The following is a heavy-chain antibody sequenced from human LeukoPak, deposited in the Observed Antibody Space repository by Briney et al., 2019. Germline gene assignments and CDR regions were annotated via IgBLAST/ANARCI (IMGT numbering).Heavy chain of an antibody. CDR3: ATVRRGQLRSNYYYYYMDV. Sequence: GGSLRLSCAASGFTFSNYAMHRVRQAPGKGLEWVAVISYDGSNKYYADSVKGRFTISRDNSKNTLYLQINSLRAEDTAVYYCATVRRGQLRSNYYYYYMDVWGKGTTVTVSS. V-gene: IGHV3-30*14. CDR1: GFTFSNYA. CDR2: ISYDGSNK. J-gene: IGHJ6*03. D-gene: IGHD2-2*01.